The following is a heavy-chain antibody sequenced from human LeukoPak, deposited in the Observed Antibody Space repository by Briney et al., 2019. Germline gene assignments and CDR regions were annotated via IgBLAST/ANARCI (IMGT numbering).Heavy chain of an antibody. CDR3: ARDRRDIVVVPAADDAFDI. D-gene: IGHD2-2*01. CDR2: IYSGGST. J-gene: IGHJ3*02. CDR1: GFTVSSNY. Sequence: PGGSLRLSCAASGFTVSSNYMSWVRQAPGKGLEWVSVIYSGGSTYYADSVKGRFTISRHNSKNTLYLQMNSLRAEDTAVYYCARDRRDIVVVPAADDAFDIWGQGTMDTVSS. V-gene: IGHV3-53*01.